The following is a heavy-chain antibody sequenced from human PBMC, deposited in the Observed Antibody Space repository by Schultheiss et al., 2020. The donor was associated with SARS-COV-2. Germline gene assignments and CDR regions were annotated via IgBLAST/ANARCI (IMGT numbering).Heavy chain of an antibody. CDR3: ARGRWGYSYGYWY. CDR1: GGSISSYY. Sequence: SETLSLTCTVSGGSISSYYWSWIRQPPGKGLEWIGYIYYSGSTNYNPSLKSRVTISVDTSKNQFSLKLSSVTAADTAVYYCARGRWGYSYGYWYWGQGTLVTVSS. CDR2: IYYSGST. J-gene: IGHJ4*02. D-gene: IGHD5-18*01. V-gene: IGHV4-59*12.